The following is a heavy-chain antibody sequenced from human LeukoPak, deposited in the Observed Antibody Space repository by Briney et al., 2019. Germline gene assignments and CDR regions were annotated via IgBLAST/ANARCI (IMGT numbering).Heavy chain of an antibody. CDR3: AKGVAGAAAGTHYFDY. V-gene: IGHV3-53*05. CDR1: GFIVSSNY. Sequence: GGSLRLSCAASGFIVSSNYMSWVRQAPGRGLEWVSVIYSGDSTYYADSVKGRFTISRDNSKNTLYLQMNSLRADDTAVYYCAKGVAGAAAGTHYFDYWGQGTLVTVSS. J-gene: IGHJ4*02. CDR2: IYSGDST. D-gene: IGHD6-13*01.